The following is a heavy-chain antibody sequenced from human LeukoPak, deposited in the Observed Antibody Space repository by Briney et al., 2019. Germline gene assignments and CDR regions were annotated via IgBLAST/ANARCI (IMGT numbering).Heavy chain of an antibody. V-gene: IGHV4-31*03. CDR2: IYYSGST. CDR3: ARATSNCSGGSCYVGVWFDP. Sequence: PSETLSLTCTVSGGSISSGGYYWSWIRQHPGKGLEWIGYIYYSGSTYYNPSLKSRVTISVDTSKNQFSLKLSSVTAADTAVYYCARATSNCSGGSCYVGVWFDPWGQGTLATVSS. J-gene: IGHJ5*02. CDR1: GGSISSGGYY. D-gene: IGHD2-15*01.